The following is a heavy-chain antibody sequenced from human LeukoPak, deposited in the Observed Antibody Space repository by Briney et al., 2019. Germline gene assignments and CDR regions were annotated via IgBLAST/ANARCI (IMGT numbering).Heavy chain of an antibody. Sequence: PSETLSLTYAVSRYSISSGYHWAWIRQPPGKGLEWIGSIYRSGSAYYNPSLKSRVTISVDTSKNQFSLRVTSVTAADTAVYYCARVDYILDYWGQGTLVTVSS. CDR2: IYRSGSA. CDR1: RYSISSGYH. J-gene: IGHJ4*02. D-gene: IGHD4-11*01. V-gene: IGHV4-38-2*01. CDR3: ARVDYILDY.